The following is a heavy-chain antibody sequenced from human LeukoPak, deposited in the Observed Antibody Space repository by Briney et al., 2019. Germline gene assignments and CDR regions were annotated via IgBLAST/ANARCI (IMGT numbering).Heavy chain of an antibody. J-gene: IGHJ4*02. V-gene: IGHV3-30*19. Sequence: GGSLRLSCAASGFTFSSYGMHWVRQAPGKGLEWVAVISYDGSNKYYADSVKGRFTISRDNSKNTLYLQMNSLRAEDTAVYYCARDRYDYVWGSYRYGLSPHLDYWGQGTLVTVSS. CDR2: ISYDGSNK. D-gene: IGHD3-16*02. CDR1: GFTFSSYG. CDR3: ARDRYDYVWGSYRYGLSPHLDY.